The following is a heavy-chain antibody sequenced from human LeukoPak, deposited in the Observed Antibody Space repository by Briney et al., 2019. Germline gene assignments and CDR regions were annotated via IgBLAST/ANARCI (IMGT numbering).Heavy chain of an antibody. J-gene: IGHJ4*02. V-gene: IGHV1-2*02. D-gene: IGHD2-15*01. CDR2: INPNSGGT. Sequence: GASVKVSCKASGYTFTGYYMHWVRQAPGQGLEWMGWINPNSGGTNYAQKFQGRVTMTRDTSISTAYMEPSRLRSDDTAVYYCARRQGGYCSGGSCYYFDYWGQGTLVTVSS. CDR1: GYTFTGYY. CDR3: ARRQGGYCSGGSCYYFDY.